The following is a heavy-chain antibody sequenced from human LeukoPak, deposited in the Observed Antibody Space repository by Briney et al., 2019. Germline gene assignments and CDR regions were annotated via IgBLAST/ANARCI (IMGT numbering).Heavy chain of an antibody. D-gene: IGHD3-22*01. V-gene: IGHV1-46*01. CDR1: GYTFTSYD. CDR2: INPSGGST. Sequence: ASVKVSCKASGYTFTSYDINWVRQAPGQGLEWMGIINPSGGSTSYAQKFQGRVTMTRDTSTSTVYMELSSLRSEDTAVYYCARDQSYYDSSGYYFGYWGQGTLVTVSS. CDR3: ARDQSYYDSSGYYFGY. J-gene: IGHJ4*02.